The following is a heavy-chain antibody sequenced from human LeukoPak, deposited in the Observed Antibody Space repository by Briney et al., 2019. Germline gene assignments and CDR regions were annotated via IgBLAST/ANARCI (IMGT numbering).Heavy chain of an antibody. Sequence: GESLKISCADSGQNLRTHYINWLRQMPGKGLEWMGRIDPSDSYSDYSPSFQGQVTMTADKSTNTAYLQWNSLKTSDTAIYYCARRPAGVLADTDFLESWGQGTLVSVSS. CDR2: IDPSDSYS. J-gene: IGHJ4*02. CDR3: ARRPAGVLADTDFLES. V-gene: IGHV5-10-1*04. D-gene: IGHD3-16*01. CDR1: GQNLRTHY.